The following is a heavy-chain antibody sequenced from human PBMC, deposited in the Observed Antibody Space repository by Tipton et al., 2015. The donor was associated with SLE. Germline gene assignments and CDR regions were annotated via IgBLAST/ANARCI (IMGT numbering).Heavy chain of an antibody. CDR1: GGSIRNYY. D-gene: IGHD3-10*01. J-gene: IGHJ6*03. CDR2: MYHSGST. Sequence: TLSLTCTVSGGSIRNYYWCWTRQPPGKGLEWIGQMYHSGSTNYNPSLKSRVTTSVATAKNQVSLRLNSVTAADTAVYDCASLRFVGVRGAIPYCYYMDVWCKGATVTVAS. V-gene: IGHV4-59*01. CDR3: ASLRFVGVRGAIPYCYYMDV.